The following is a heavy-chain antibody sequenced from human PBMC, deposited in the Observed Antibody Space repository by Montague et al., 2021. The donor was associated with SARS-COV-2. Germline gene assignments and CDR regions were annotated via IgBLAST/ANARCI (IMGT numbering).Heavy chain of an antibody. J-gene: IGHJ6*03. CDR1: GGSFSGYY. D-gene: IGHD2-2*02. V-gene: IGHV4-34*01. CDR3: ARLGEGVVPAPILGVGPYYSYYYMDV. CDR2: INHGGST. Sequence: SETLSLTCAVHGGSFSGYYWNWIRQPPGKGLEWIGEINHGGSTNYNPSLKSRVTISADTSKNQFSLKLTSVAAADTVVYYCARLGEGVVPAPILGVGPYYSYYYMDVWGKGTTVTVSS.